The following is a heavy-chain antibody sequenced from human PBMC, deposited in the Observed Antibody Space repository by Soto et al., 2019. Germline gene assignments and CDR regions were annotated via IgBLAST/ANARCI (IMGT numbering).Heavy chain of an antibody. J-gene: IGHJ5*02. CDR1: GGSISSYY. D-gene: IGHD3-3*01. Sequence: SETLSLTCTVSGGSISSYYWSWIRQPPGKGLEWIGYLYYSGSTNYNPSLKSRVTISVDTSKNQFSLKLSSVTAADTAVYYCAGLITIFGVAPLRDWFDPWGQGTLVTVS. V-gene: IGHV4-59*01. CDR2: LYYSGST. CDR3: AGLITIFGVAPLRDWFDP.